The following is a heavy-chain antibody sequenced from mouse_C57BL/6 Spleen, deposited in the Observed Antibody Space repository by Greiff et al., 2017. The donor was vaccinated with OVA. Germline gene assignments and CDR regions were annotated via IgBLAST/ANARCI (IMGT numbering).Heavy chain of an antibody. CDR3: ARGDDGAWFAY. Sequence: VQLQESGPELVKPGASVKLSCKASGYTFTSYDINWVKQRPGQGLEWIGWIYPRDGSTKYNEKFKGKATLTVDTSSSTAYMELHSLTSEDSAVYFCARGDDGAWFAYWGQGTLVIVSA. V-gene: IGHV1-85*01. CDR2: IYPRDGST. D-gene: IGHD2-12*01. J-gene: IGHJ3*01. CDR1: GYTFTSYD.